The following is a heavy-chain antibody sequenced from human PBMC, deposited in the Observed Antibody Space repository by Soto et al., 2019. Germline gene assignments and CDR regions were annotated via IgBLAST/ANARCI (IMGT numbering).Heavy chain of an antibody. CDR2: ISAYNGNT. V-gene: IGHV1-18*01. Sequence: ASVKVSCKASGYTFTSYGISWVRQAPGQGLEWMGWISAYNGNTNYAQKLQGRVTMTTDTSTSTAYMELRSLRSDDTAVYYCARVLPYGDPAEYFQHWGQGTLVTVSS. J-gene: IGHJ1*01. CDR1: GYTFTSYG. D-gene: IGHD4-17*01. CDR3: ARVLPYGDPAEYFQH.